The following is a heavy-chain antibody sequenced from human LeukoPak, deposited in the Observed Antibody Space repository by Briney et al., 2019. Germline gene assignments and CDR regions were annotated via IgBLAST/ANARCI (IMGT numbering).Heavy chain of an antibody. CDR1: GFTFSSYE. V-gene: IGHV3-48*03. Sequence: GGSLRLSCAASGFTFSSYEGNWVPQAPGNGLEWISYISSGGKTIYYADSVKGRFTISRDNARNSVYLQMNSLRPEDTAVYYCARKVPGTTFFDYWGQGTLVTVSS. J-gene: IGHJ4*02. CDR2: ISSGGKTI. CDR3: ARKVPGTTFFDY. D-gene: IGHD1-1*01.